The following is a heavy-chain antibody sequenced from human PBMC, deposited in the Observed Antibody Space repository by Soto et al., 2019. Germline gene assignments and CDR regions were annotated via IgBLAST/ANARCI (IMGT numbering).Heavy chain of an antibody. V-gene: IGHV1-69*13. J-gene: IGHJ4*02. D-gene: IGHD6-13*01. CDR1: GYTFSSYA. CDR2: IIPIFGTA. CDR3: ARDSSSFKYYFDY. Sequence: SVKVSCKASGYTFSSYAISWVRQAPGQGLEWMGGIIPIFGTANYAQKFQGRVTITADESTSTAYMELSSLRSEDTAVYYCARDSSSFKYYFDYWGQGTLVTVSS.